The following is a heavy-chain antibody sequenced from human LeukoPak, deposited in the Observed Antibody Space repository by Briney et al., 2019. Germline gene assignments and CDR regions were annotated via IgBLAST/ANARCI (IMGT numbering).Heavy chain of an antibody. D-gene: IGHD3-22*01. V-gene: IGHV3-48*01. J-gene: IGHJ4*02. CDR1: GFTFSTYS. CDR3: ARGSTYYDSSGQVPFDY. CDR2: IGSSSSTI. Sequence: GGSLRLSCAASGFTFSTYSMNWVRQAPGKGLEWVSYIGSSSSTIYYADSVKGRFTISRDNAKNSLYLQMNSLRAEDTAVYYCARGSTYYDSSGQVPFDYWGQGTLVTVSS.